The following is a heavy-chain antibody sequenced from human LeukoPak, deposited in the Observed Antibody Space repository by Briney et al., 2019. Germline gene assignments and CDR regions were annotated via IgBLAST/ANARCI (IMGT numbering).Heavy chain of an antibody. V-gene: IGHV3-74*03. D-gene: IGHD1-1*01. CDR1: GFTFSGHW. CDR3: VRDETLWTLDW. J-gene: IGHJ4*02. Sequence: SGGSLRLSCTASGFTFSGHWIHWVRQPPRMGLVWVSRINERGTDSMYAESVKGRFTISRDNAKNTVYLQMNSLRAEDTAVYYCVRDETLWTLDWWGQGTLVSVSS. CDR2: INERGTDS.